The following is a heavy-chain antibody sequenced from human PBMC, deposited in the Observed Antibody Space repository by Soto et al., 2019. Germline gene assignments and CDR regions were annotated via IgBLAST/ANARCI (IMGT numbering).Heavy chain of an antibody. D-gene: IGHD3-22*01. CDR1: GFTFSSYG. J-gene: IGHJ4*02. CDR2: IWYDGSNK. V-gene: IGHV3-33*01. Sequence: GGSLRLSCAASGFTFSSYGMHWVRQAPGKGLEWVAVIWYDGSNKYYADSVKGRFTISRDNSKNALYLQMNSLRAEDTAVYYCAREPPPPYYDSSGTVYFDYWGQGTLVTVSS. CDR3: AREPPPPYYDSSGTVYFDY.